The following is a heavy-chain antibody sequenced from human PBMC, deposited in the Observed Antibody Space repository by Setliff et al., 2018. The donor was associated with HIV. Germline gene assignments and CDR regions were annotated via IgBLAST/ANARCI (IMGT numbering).Heavy chain of an antibody. Sequence: PSETLSLTCNISGASMNSYYWSWVRQPAGQELEWIGRIYVNGKADYNPSLKSRVTMSVGKSKSQFSLRLRSVTAADTAVYYCVIGRRWLQEYYYYMDVWGNGTTVTVSS. CDR1: GASMNSYY. V-gene: IGHV4-4*07. D-gene: IGHD3-16*01. CDR3: VIGRRWLQEYYYYMDV. J-gene: IGHJ6*04. CDR2: IYVNGKA.